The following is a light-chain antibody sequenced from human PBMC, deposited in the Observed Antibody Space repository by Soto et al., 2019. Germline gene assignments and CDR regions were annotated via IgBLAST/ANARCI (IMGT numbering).Light chain of an antibody. J-gene: IGKJ2*01. Sequence: DIQMTQSPSTLSASVGDRVTITCRASQSISDWLAWYQQIPGKAPKLLIYDASTLQSGVPSRFSGSGSGTEFTLTISGLQPDDSATYFCQQYKSATFGQGTKVHI. CDR3: QQYKSAT. V-gene: IGKV1-5*01. CDR1: QSISDW. CDR2: DAS.